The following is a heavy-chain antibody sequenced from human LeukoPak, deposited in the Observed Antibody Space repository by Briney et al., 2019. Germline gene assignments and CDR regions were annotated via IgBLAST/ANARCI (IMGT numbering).Heavy chain of an antibody. CDR1: GYTFTGYY. D-gene: IGHD6-13*01. Sequence: ASVKVSCKASGYTFTGYYMHWVRQAPGQGLEWMGWINPNSGGTNYAQKFQGRVTMTRDTSISTAYMELSRLRSDDTAAYYCARSPGYSSSWYLWGQGTLVTVSS. V-gene: IGHV1-2*02. CDR3: ARSPGYSSSWYL. J-gene: IGHJ4*02. CDR2: INPNSGGT.